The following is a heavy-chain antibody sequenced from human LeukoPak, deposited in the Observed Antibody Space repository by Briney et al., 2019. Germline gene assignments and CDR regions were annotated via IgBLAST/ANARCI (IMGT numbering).Heavy chain of an antibody. Sequence: SETLSLTCTVSSASISNYYWNWIRQPPGKGLEWIGYIYSTATTNYNPSLKSRGTISLDTSKNQFSLRLSSVTAEDTAVYYCARGAYRHFDYWGQGILVTVSS. CDR2: IYSTATT. V-gene: IGHV4-59*08. J-gene: IGHJ4*02. CDR1: SASISNYY. D-gene: IGHD3-16*02. CDR3: ARGAYRHFDY.